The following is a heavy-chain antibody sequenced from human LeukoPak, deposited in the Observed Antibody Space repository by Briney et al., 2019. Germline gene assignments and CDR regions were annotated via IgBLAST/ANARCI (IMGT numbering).Heavy chain of an antibody. V-gene: IGHV4-39*01. CDR2: IYYSGST. J-gene: IGHJ4*02. D-gene: IGHD5-18*01. CDR3: ARQRGYSYAKLFDY. CDR1: GGSISSSSYY. Sequence: SEPLSLTCTVSGGSISSSSYYWGWIRQPPGKGLEWIGSIYYSGSTYYNPSLKSRVTISVDTSKNQFSLKLSSVTAADTAVYYCARQRGYSYAKLFDYWGQGTLGTVSS.